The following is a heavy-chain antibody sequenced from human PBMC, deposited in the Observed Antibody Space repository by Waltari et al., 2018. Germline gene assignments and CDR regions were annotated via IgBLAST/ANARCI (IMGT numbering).Heavy chain of an antibody. J-gene: IGHJ6*03. Sequence: EVQLVESGGGLVQPGGSLRLSCAASGFTFSSYAMSWVRQAPGKGLEWVSAISGSGGSTYYADPVKGRFTISRDNSKNTLYLQMNSLRAEDTAVYYFPYSSRREGGYYYYMDVWGKGTTVTVSS. CDR2: ISGSGGST. CDR1: GFTFSSYA. V-gene: IGHV3-23*04. CDR3: PYSSRREGGYYYYMDV. D-gene: IGHD2-15*01.